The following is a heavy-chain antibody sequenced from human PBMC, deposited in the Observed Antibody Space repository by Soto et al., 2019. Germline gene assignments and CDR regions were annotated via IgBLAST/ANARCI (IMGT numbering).Heavy chain of an antibody. J-gene: IGHJ6*02. Sequence: QLQLQESGPGLVKPSETLSLTCTVAGGSISSSSYYWGWIRQPPGKGLEWIGSIYYSGSTYYNPSLTSRVTISVDTSKNQFSLKLRSVTAADTAVYYCATLDYYDGSGDVGGQGATVNVSS. V-gene: IGHV4-39*01. CDR2: IYYSGST. D-gene: IGHD3-22*01. CDR1: GGSISSSSYY. CDR3: ATLDYYDGSGDV.